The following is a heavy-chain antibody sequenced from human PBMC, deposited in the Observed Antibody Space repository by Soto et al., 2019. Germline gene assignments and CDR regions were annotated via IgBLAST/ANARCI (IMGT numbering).Heavy chain of an antibody. CDR3: AHRRYYYGSGSLLQMGFDY. V-gene: IGHV2-5*02. CDR1: GFSLSTSGVG. D-gene: IGHD3-10*01. J-gene: IGHJ4*01. CDR2: IYWDDDK. Sequence: QITLKESGSTLVKPTQTLTLTCTFSGFSLSTSGVGVGWIRQPPGKALEWLALIYWDDDKRYSPSLKSRLTITKDTSKNQVVLTMTNMDPVDTATYYCAHRRYYYGSGSLLQMGFDYWGHGTLVTVSS.